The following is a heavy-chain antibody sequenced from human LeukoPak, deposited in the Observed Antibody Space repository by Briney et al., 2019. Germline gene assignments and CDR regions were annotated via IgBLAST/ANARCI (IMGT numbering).Heavy chain of an antibody. CDR3: ARALVYYYGMDV. Sequence: SETLSLTCTVYGGSISSYYWSWIRQPPGKGVEWIGYIYYSGSTNYNPSLKSRVTISVDTSKNQFSLKLSSVTAADTAVYYCARALVYYYGMDVWGQGTTVTVSS. CDR1: GGSISSYY. V-gene: IGHV4-59*12. CDR2: IYYSGST. D-gene: IGHD2-8*02. J-gene: IGHJ6*02.